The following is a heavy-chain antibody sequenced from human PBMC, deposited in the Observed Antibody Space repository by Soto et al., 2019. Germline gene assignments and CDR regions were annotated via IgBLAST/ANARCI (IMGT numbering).Heavy chain of an antibody. CDR2: VIPIFGTA. Sequence: GASVKVSCKASGGTFSSYAISWVRQAPGQGLEWMGGVIPIFGTANYAQKFQGRVTITADESTSTAYMELSSLRSEDTAVYYCARKDDFWSGPDLNYYYYHGMDVWGQGTTVTVSS. D-gene: IGHD3-3*01. V-gene: IGHV1-69*13. J-gene: IGHJ6*02. CDR3: ARKDDFWSGPDLNYYYYHGMDV. CDR1: GGTFSSYA.